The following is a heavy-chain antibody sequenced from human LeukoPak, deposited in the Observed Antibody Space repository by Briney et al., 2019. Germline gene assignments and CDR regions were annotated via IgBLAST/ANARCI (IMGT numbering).Heavy chain of an antibody. CDR2: INWNGGST. CDR3: ARDLYYYDSSGYYYGPGLDY. J-gene: IGHJ4*02. Sequence: GGSLRLSCAASGFTFADYGMSWVRQAPGKGLEWVSGINWNGGSTGYADSVKGRFTISRDNAKNSLYLQMNGLRAEDTALYYCARDLYYYDSSGYYYGPGLDYWGQGTLVTVSS. D-gene: IGHD3-22*01. CDR1: GFTFADYG. V-gene: IGHV3-20*04.